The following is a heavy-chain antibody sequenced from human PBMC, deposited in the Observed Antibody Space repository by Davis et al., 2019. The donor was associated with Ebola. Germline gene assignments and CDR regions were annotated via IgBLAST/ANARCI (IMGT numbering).Heavy chain of an antibody. Sequence: ASVKVSYKASGYTFTSYYMHWVRQAPGQGLEWMGIINPSGGSTSYAQKFQGRVTMTRDTSTSTVYMELSSLRSEDTAVYYCARGCGGDCYSLYYFDYWGQGTLVTVSS. CDR3: ARGCGGDCYSLYYFDY. CDR2: INPSGGST. J-gene: IGHJ4*02. D-gene: IGHD2-21*01. V-gene: IGHV1-46*01. CDR1: GYTFTSYY.